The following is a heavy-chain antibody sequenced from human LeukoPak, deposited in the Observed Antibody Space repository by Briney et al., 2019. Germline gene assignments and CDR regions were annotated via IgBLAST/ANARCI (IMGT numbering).Heavy chain of an antibody. CDR3: ARGEAVAGTDY. CDR1: GFAFSSYW. V-gene: IGHV3-74*01. J-gene: IGHJ4*02. CDR2: INSDGYSI. D-gene: IGHD6-19*01. Sequence: GGSLRLSCAASGFAFSSYWMHWVRQAPGKGLVWVSRINSDGYSISYADSVKGRFTISRDNAKNTLYLQMNSLKAEDTAVYYCARGEAVAGTDYWGQGTQVTVSS.